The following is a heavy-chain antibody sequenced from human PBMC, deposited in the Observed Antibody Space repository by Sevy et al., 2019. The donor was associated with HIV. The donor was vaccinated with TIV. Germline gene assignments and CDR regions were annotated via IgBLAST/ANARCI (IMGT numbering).Heavy chain of an antibody. CDR3: TTASGSYSDLGY. V-gene: IGHV1-24*01. J-gene: IGHJ4*02. D-gene: IGHD1-26*01. CDR1: GYTLTELS. Sequence: ASVKVSCKVSGYTLTELSIQWVRQAPGKGLEWMGGFDPEDGETMNAQKFQGRVTMTEETSTDTAYMELSSLRSEDTAVYYCTTASGSYSDLGYWGQRTLVTVSS. CDR2: FDPEDGET.